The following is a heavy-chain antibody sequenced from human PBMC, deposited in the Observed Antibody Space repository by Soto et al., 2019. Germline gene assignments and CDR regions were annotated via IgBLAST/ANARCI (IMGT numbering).Heavy chain of an antibody. J-gene: IGHJ6*02. CDR1: GFTFSSYA. CDR3: ARDNLYGDYVENYYYYYYGMDV. Sequence: GGSLRLSCAASGFTFSSYAMHWVRQAPGKGLEWVAVISYDGSNKYYADSVKGRFTISRDNSKNTLYLQMNSLRAEDTAVYYYARDNLYGDYVENYYYYYYGMDVWGQGTTVTVSS. D-gene: IGHD4-17*01. CDR2: ISYDGSNK. V-gene: IGHV3-30-3*01.